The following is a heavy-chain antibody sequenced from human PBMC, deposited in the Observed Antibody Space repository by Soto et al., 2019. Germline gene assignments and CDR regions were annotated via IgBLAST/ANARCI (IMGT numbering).Heavy chain of an antibody. CDR2: INPNSGGT. CDR1: GYTFTGYY. J-gene: IGHJ6*02. CDR3: ARACRKRVPALYYYYYGMDV. V-gene: IGHV1-2*04. Sequence: QVPLVQSGAEVKKPGASVKVSCKASGYTFTGYYMHWVRQAPGQGLEWMGWINPNSGGTNYAQKFQGWVTMTRDTSISTAYMELSRLRSDDTAVYYCARACRKRVPALYYYYYGMDVWGQGTTVTVSS. D-gene: IGHD2-2*01.